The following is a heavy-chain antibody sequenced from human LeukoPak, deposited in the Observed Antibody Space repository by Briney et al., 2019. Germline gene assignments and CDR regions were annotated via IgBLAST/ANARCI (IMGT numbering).Heavy chain of an antibody. J-gene: IGHJ4*02. D-gene: IGHD2-2*03. CDR2: IRSKAYGGTT. V-gene: IGHV3-49*04. CDR1: GFTFGDYA. Sequence: GGSLRLSCTVSGFTFGDYAMSWVRQAPGKGLEWVGFIRSKAYGGTTEYAASVKGRFTISRDDSKSIAYLQMNSLKTEDTAVYYCTRVLGYCSSTSCSCFDYWGQGTLVTVSS. CDR3: TRVLGYCSSTSCSCFDY.